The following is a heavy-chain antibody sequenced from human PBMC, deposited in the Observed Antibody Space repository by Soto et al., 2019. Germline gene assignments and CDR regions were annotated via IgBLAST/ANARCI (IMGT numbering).Heavy chain of an antibody. D-gene: IGHD1-26*01. CDR2: IYYSGST. Sequence: SETLSLTCSVSGVSISSYYWSWIRQPPGKGLEWIGYIYYSGSTNYNPSLKSRVTISLDTSKNQFSLKLSPVTAADTAVYYCARGGAQISSLTTFDYWGQGILVTVPS. J-gene: IGHJ4*02. V-gene: IGHV4-59*01. CDR1: GVSISSYY. CDR3: ARGGAQISSLTTFDY.